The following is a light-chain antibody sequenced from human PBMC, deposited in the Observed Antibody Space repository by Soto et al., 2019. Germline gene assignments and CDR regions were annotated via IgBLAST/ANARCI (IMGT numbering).Light chain of an antibody. CDR3: QDYAFPPIT. CDR2: GAS. V-gene: IGKV3-20*01. Sequence: EIVLTQYPSTLSLSPGERATLSCRASQSVTSTYLGWYQQKPGQAPGLLIYGASSRATGIPDRFSGSGSGTDFTLTISRLEPEDFAVYYCQDYAFPPITFCELTRLE. J-gene: IGKJ5*01. CDR1: QSVTSTY.